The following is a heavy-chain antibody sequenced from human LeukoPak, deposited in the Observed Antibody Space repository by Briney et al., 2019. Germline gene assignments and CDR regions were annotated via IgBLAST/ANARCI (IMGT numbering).Heavy chain of an antibody. CDR3: AKGPHRLTGDPGWQFDY. V-gene: IGHV3-21*01. J-gene: IGHJ4*02. CDR1: GFTFSSYS. CDR2: ISSSSSYI. D-gene: IGHD7-27*01. Sequence: GGSLRLSCAASGFTFSSYSMNWVRQPPGKGLEWVSSISSSSSYIYYADSVKGRFTISRDNAKNSLYLQMNSLRAEDTAVYYCAKGPHRLTGDPGWQFDYWGQGTLVTVSS.